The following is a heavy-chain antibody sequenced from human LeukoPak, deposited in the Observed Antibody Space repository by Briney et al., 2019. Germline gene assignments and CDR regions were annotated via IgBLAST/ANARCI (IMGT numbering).Heavy chain of an antibody. CDR1: GGSISGYY. V-gene: IGHV4-59*08. Sequence: PSETLSLTCTVSGGSISGYYCSWIRQPPGKGLEWIGYIYYSGSTDYNPSLKSRVTISVDTSKNQFSLKLSSVTTADTAVYYCARGAFGESPYNWFDPWGQGTLVTVSS. J-gene: IGHJ5*02. D-gene: IGHD3-10*01. CDR2: IYYSGST. CDR3: ARGAFGESPYNWFDP.